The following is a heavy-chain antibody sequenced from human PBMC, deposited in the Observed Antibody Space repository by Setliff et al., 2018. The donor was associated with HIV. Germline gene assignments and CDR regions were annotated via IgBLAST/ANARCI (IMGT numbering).Heavy chain of an antibody. D-gene: IGHD1-7*01. Sequence: PGGSLRLSCAASGFTLSDHWMHRVRQVPGKGLVWVSRTNNDGSITNYADFVKGRFTMSRDSAKNTLYLQMNSLRVEDTAVYYCVKWNYPNSWGQGTLVTVSS. J-gene: IGHJ4*02. CDR2: TNNDGSIT. V-gene: IGHV3-74*01. CDR1: GFTLSDHW. CDR3: VKWNYPNS.